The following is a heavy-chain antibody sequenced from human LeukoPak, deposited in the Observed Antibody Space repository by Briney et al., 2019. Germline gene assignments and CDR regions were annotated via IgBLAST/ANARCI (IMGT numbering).Heavy chain of an antibody. CDR1: GDSLTSHF. V-gene: IGHV4-59*08. CDR2: VFHSGTT. J-gene: IGHJ3*02. CDR3: ARRMATVTDAFDI. D-gene: IGHD5-24*01. Sequence: SETLSLTCNVSGDSLTSHFWSWIRQTPGRGLEWIGYVFHSGTTNYSPSLKSRVTISLDTSKKQFYLRLASVTAADTAVYYCARRMATVTDAFDIWGRGTMVSVSS.